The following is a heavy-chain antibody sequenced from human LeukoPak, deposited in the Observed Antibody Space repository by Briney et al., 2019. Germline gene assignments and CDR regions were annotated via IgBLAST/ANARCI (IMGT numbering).Heavy chain of an antibody. D-gene: IGHD3-16*02. J-gene: IGHJ4*02. CDR2: IKSKTDGGTT. CDR3: TTASYDYVWGSYRPLGFDY. CDR1: GFTFSNAW. Sequence: GGSLRLSCAASGFTFSNAWRTWFRQAPGKGLEWFGRIKSKTDGGTTDYAAPVKGRFTISRDDSKNTLYLQMNSLKTEDTAVYYCTTASYDYVWGSYRPLGFDYWGQGTLVTVSP. V-gene: IGHV3-15*01.